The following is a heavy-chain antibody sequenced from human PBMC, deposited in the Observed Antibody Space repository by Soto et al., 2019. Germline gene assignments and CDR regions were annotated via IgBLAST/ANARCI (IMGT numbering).Heavy chain of an antibody. CDR1: GYTFTTYG. Sequence: QVQLVQSGAEVKKPGASVTVSCKASGYTFTTYGVSWVRQAPGQGLEWLGWINGYNGNAKYAENXQXRXSMXTDTSTSTAYMELRSLRSDDTAVYYCARMGDVPYYYYGMDVWGKGTTVTVSS. J-gene: IGHJ6*04. CDR3: ARMGDVPYYYYGMDV. V-gene: IGHV1-18*01. D-gene: IGHD3-16*01. CDR2: INGYNGNA.